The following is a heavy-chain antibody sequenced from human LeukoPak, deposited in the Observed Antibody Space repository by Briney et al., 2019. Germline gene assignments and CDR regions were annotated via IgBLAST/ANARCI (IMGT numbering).Heavy chain of an antibody. CDR1: GGSISSSSYY. D-gene: IGHD6-6*01. CDR3: ARIYSSSSVSDY. CDR2: IYYSGST. V-gene: IGHV4-39*01. Sequence: SETLSLTCTVSGGSISSSSYYWGWIRQPPGKGLEWIGSIYYSGSTYYNPSLKSRVTISVDTSKNQFSLKLSSVTAADTAVYYCARIYSSSSVSDYWGQGTLVTVSS. J-gene: IGHJ4*02.